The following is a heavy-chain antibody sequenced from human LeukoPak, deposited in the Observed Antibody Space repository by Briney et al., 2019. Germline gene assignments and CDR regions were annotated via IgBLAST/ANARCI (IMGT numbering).Heavy chain of an antibody. Sequence: SETLSLTCAVYGGSFSGYYWSWIRQPPGKGLEWIGEINHSGSTNYNPSLKSRVTISVDTSKNQFSLKLSSVTAADTAVYYCASLFGNPGYCSSTSCYGYYYYGMDVWGQGTTVTVSS. J-gene: IGHJ6*02. CDR3: ASLFGNPGYCSSTSCYGYYYYGMDV. V-gene: IGHV4-34*01. D-gene: IGHD2-2*01. CDR2: INHSGST. CDR1: GGSFSGYY.